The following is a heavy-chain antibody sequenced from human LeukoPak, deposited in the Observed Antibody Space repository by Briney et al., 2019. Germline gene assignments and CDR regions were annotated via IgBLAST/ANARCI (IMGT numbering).Heavy chain of an antibody. J-gene: IGHJ4*02. V-gene: IGHV4-34*01. D-gene: IGHD2-15*01. CDR1: GGSFSGYY. CDR3: ARDTRTAQGFDY. Sequence: PSETLSLTCAVYGGSFSGYYWSWIRQPPGKGLEWIGEINHSGSTNYNPSLKSRVTISVDTSNNRFSLSLSAVTAADTAIYYCARDTRTAQGFDYWGQGILVTVSS. CDR2: INHSGST.